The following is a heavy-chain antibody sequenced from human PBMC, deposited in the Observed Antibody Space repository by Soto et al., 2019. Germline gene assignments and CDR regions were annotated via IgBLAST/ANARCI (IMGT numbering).Heavy chain of an antibody. CDR2: IYNSGRT. D-gene: IGHD6-19*01. V-gene: IGHV4-59*02. Sequence: KPSETLSLTCTVSGASVSSYFWSWVRQPPGKGLEWIGYIYNSGRTNYNPSLKSRVTISLDTSDNDLSLRLTSLTAADTAVYYCARVHSGWSSGHGLDVWGQGTTVTVSS. CDR1: GASVSSYF. CDR3: ARVHSGWSSGHGLDV. J-gene: IGHJ6*02.